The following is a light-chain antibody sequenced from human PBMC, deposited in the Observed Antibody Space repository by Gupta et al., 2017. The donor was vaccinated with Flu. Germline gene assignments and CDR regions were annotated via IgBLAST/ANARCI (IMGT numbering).Light chain of an antibody. CDR3: SSKIGRTAWV. V-gene: IGLV2-14*01. CDR2: EVR. CDR1: YDDIGNYNF. J-gene: IGLJ3*02. Sequence: SALTPPASLSASPGQSITISCTGTYDDIGNYNFVSWYQQHPDKAPKLLIHEVRNRPSGVAKRFAGTKDGKTASLTSAGLQEEDEADYCGSSKIGRTAWVFGGGTKLTVL.